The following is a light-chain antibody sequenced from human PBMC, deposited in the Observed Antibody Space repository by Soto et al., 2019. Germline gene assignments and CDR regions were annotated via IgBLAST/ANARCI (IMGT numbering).Light chain of an antibody. Sequence: QSALTQPPSASGSPGQSVTISCTGTSSDVGDYNYVSWYQHYPGTAPKHMIYEVTKRPSGVPDRFSGSKSGNTASLTVSGLQAEDEADYYCSSYAGSNNFVIFGGGTKVTVL. V-gene: IGLV2-8*01. J-gene: IGLJ2*01. CDR1: SSDVGDYNY. CDR2: EVT. CDR3: SSYAGSNNFVI.